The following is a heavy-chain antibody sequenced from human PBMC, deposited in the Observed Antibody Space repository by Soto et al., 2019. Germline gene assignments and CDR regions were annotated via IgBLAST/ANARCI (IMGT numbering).Heavy chain of an antibody. V-gene: IGHV1-18*01. Sequence: ASVKVSCKASGYTFTSYGISWVRQAPGQGLEWKGRISAYKGNTNYAQKLQGRVTLTTDTSTSTAYMELRSLRSDDTAVYYCAGGIISGTHDAFDIWGQGTMVTVSS. J-gene: IGHJ3*02. CDR2: ISAYKGNT. CDR1: GYTFTSYG. CDR3: AGGIISGTHDAFDI. D-gene: IGHD3-10*01.